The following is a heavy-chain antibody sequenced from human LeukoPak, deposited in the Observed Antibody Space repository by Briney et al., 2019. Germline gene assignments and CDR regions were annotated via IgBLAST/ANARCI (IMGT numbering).Heavy chain of an antibody. CDR2: IFYSGST. J-gene: IGHJ3*02. V-gene: IGHV4-38-2*02. CDR3: ASPPFGVVTPDAFDI. D-gene: IGHD3-3*01. Sequence: SETLSLTCTVSGYSISSGYYWGWIRQPPGKGLEWIGSIFYSGSTYYNPSLKSRVTISVDSSKNQFSLRLTSVTAADTAVYYCASPPFGVVTPDAFDIWGQGTMVTVSS. CDR1: GYSISSGYY.